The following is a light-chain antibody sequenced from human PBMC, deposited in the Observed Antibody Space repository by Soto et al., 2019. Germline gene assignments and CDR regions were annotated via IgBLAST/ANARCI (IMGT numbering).Light chain of an antibody. CDR2: DAS. V-gene: IGKV1-5*01. Sequence: DIQMTQSPSTLSASVGDRVTITCRASQSISSWLAWYQQKPGKAPKLLIYDASSLESGVPSRFSGSGSGTEFTLTISSLQPDDFATYYCQQYNSYSSTFGQRTKVEIX. J-gene: IGKJ1*01. CDR3: QQYNSYSST. CDR1: QSISSW.